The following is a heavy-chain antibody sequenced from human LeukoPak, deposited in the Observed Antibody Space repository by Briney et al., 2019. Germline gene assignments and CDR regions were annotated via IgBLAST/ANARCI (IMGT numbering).Heavy chain of an antibody. CDR2: IYSGGST. Sequence: GGSLRLSCAASGFTVSSNYMSWVRQAPGKGLEWVSVIYSGGSTYYADSVKSRFTISRDNSKNTLYLQMNSLRAEDTAVYYCALTMTTFGFVVLWGQGTLVTVSS. CDR1: GFTVSSNY. V-gene: IGHV3-53*01. CDR3: ALTMTTFGFVVL. D-gene: IGHD3-16*01. J-gene: IGHJ4*02.